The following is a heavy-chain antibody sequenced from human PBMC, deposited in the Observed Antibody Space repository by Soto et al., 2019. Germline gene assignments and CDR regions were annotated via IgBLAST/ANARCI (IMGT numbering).Heavy chain of an antibody. V-gene: IGHV3-7*01. CDR1: GITFSNYW. Sequence: GSLTVSCASSGITFSNYWISWVRQAPGKGLEWVANIKQDGSEKYYVDSVKGRFTISRDNAKNSLYLQMNSLGAEDTAVYFCASGLWTFQHSGHGTLVTV. J-gene: IGHJ1*01. D-gene: IGHD3-10*01. CDR2: IKQDGSEK. CDR3: ASGLWTFQH.